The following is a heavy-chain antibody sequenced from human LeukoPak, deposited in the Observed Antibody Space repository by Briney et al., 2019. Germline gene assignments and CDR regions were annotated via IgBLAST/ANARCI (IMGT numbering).Heavy chain of an antibody. CDR1: GFTFSSYG. D-gene: IGHD4-17*01. CDR3: AKSHAHDYADFFDY. CDR2: KRFDGSDQ. Sequence: GGSLRLSCAASGFTFSSYGMNWVRQAPCKGLEWVAFKRFDGSDQYYTDSVKGRFTISRDNSKNTLYLQMTSLRAEDTAVYYCAKSHAHDYADFFDYWGQGTLVTASS. J-gene: IGHJ4*02. V-gene: IGHV3-30*02.